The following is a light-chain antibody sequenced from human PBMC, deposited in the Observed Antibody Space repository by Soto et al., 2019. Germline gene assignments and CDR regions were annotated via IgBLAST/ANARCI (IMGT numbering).Light chain of an antibody. V-gene: IGKV3-15*01. J-gene: IGKJ4*01. CDR1: QSVSSN. CDR2: GAS. Sequence: EIVMTQSPATLSVSPGERATLSCRASQSVSSNLAWYQHKPGQAPRLLIYGASTRATGIPFKFIGSGSGTEFTLNISSLQSEDFAVYYCQQYNNWPSLTFGGGTKVDI. CDR3: QQYNNWPSLT.